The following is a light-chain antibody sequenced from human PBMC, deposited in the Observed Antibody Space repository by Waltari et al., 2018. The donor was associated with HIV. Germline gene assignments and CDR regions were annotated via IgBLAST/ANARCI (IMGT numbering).Light chain of an antibody. CDR1: NSDIATYNY. CDR2: EVT. V-gene: IGLV2-14*01. CDR3: SSYRTASTLI. Sequence: QSALTQPASVSGSPGQSTTTSSTCTNSDIATYNYVSWYQQHQGIAPKLMIYEVTKRPSGVSSRFSGSKSASTASLTVSGLQPEDEADYYCSSYRTASTLIFGGGTKLTVL. J-gene: IGLJ2*01.